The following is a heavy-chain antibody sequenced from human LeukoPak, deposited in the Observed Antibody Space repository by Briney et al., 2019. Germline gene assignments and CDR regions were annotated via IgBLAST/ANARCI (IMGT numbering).Heavy chain of an antibody. V-gene: IGHV7-4-1*02. CDR3: ARAYCTNGICYRSYFDY. CDR2: INTNTGNP. CDR1: GYTFTSYA. Sequence: GASVKVSCKASGYTFTSYAMNWVRQAPGQGLEWMGWINTNTGNPTYAQGFTGRFVFSSDTSVSTAYLQISSLKAEDTAVYYCARAYCTNGICYRSYFDYWGQGTLVTVSS. D-gene: IGHD2-8*01. J-gene: IGHJ4*02.